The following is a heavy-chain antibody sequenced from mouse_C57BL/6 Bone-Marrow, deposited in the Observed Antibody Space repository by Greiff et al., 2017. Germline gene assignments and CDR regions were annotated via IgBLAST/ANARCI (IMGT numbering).Heavy chain of an antibody. Sequence: EVKLMESGGGLVKPGGSLKLSCAASGFTFSSYAMSWVRQTPEKRLEWVATMSDGGSYTYYPDNVKGRFTISRDNAKNNLYLQMSHLKSEDTAMYYCARVRGYGFAYWGQGTLVTVSA. V-gene: IGHV5-4*03. CDR2: MSDGGSYT. J-gene: IGHJ3*01. CDR3: ARVRGYGFAY. D-gene: IGHD2-2*01. CDR1: GFTFSSYA.